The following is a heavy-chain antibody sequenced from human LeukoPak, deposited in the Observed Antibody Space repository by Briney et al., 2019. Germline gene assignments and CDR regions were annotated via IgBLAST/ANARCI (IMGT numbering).Heavy chain of an antibody. V-gene: IGHV3-23*01. CDR2: ISGGGGST. Sequence: GGSLRLSCAASGFTFSSYAMSWVRQAPGKGLEWVSAISGGGGSTYYADSVKGRFTISRDNSNNMLYLQMSSLRAEDTAVYYCAKHFASGWSHNWFDPWGQGTLVTVSS. J-gene: IGHJ5*02. CDR3: AKHFASGWSHNWFDP. D-gene: IGHD6-19*01. CDR1: GFTFSSYA.